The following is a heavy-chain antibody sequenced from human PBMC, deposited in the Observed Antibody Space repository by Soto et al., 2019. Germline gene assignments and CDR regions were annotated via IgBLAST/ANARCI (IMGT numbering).Heavy chain of an antibody. CDR3: ARDRERGGGYFDY. CDR2: IYYGAST. D-gene: IGHD1-26*01. Sequence: QVQLQESGPGLVRPAQTLYLTCTVSGGSVSSGPDYWSWIRQHPGNGLEWIGYIYYGASTYYNPSLGGGVTIAADTSRNSFSLILNSVTAADTAVDYCARDRERGGGYFDYWGQGILVTVSA. CDR1: GGSVSSGPDY. V-gene: IGHV4-31*03. J-gene: IGHJ4*02.